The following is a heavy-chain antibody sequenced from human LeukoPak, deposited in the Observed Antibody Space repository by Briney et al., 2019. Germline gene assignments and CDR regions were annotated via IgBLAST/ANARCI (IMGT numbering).Heavy chain of an antibody. V-gene: IGHV3-23*01. CDR2: ISGSGGST. CDR3: AKDLSGCSGGSCYPDAFDI. CDR1: GLTFSSYA. Sequence: GGSLRLSCAASGLTFSSYAMSWVRQAPGKGLEWVSAISGSGGSTYYADSVKGRFTISRDNSKNTLYLQMNSLRAEDTAVYYCAKDLSGCSGGSCYPDAFDIWGQGTMVTVSS. J-gene: IGHJ3*02. D-gene: IGHD2-15*01.